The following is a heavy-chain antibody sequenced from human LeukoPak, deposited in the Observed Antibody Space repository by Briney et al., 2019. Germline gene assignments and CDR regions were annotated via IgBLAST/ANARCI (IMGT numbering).Heavy chain of an antibody. CDR2: IYHGGTS. J-gene: IGHJ4*02. V-gene: IGHV4-59*13. CDR1: GGSISTYQ. Sequence: SETLSLTCTLSGGSISTYQWTWIRQPPGKRLEWIGYIYHGGTSNYNPSLKSRVTISVDMSQNQFSLRLTSVTAADTAVYYCARGLLRGGGPTFDNWGQGTLVAVAS. D-gene: IGHD2-15*01. CDR3: ARGLLRGGGPTFDN.